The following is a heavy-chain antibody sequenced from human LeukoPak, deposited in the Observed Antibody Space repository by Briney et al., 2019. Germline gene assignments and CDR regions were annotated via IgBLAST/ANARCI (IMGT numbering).Heavy chain of an antibody. D-gene: IGHD3-10*01. CDR1: GFTFSSYS. Sequence: GGSLRLSCAASGFTFSSYSMNWVRQAPGKGLEWVSSISSRSSYIYYADSVKGRFTLSRDNAENSLYLRMNSLRAEDTAVYYCARETYYGSGSFPAPFDIWGQGTMVTVSA. V-gene: IGHV3-21*01. CDR3: ARETYYGSGSFPAPFDI. CDR2: ISSRSSYI. J-gene: IGHJ3*02.